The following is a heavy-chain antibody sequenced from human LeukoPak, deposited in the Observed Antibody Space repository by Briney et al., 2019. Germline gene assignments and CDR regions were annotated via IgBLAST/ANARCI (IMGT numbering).Heavy chain of an antibody. Sequence: GGSLRLSCVGSGFTFSSYAMSWVRQAPGKGLEWVSFIGRAGDTNYADSVKGQFTISRDNSKNTVYLQMSSLRAEDTALYYCARSLKWNLVGFDYWGQGTLVTVSS. CDR2: IGRAGDT. CDR1: GFTFSSYA. D-gene: IGHD1-1*01. J-gene: IGHJ4*02. V-gene: IGHV3-23*01. CDR3: ARSLKWNLVGFDY.